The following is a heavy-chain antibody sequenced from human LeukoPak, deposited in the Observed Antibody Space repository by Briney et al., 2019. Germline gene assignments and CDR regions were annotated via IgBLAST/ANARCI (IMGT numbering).Heavy chain of an antibody. D-gene: IGHD2-8*01. CDR2: IWYDGSNK. CDR1: GFTFSSYG. CDR3: ARDVSYYYYMDV. J-gene: IGHJ6*03. V-gene: IGHV3-33*01. Sequence: GGSLRLSCAASGFTFSSYGMHWVRQAPGKGLEWVAVIWYDGSNKYYADSVKGRFTISRDNSKNTLYLQMNSLRAEDTAVYYCARDVSYYYYMDVWGKGTTVTVSS.